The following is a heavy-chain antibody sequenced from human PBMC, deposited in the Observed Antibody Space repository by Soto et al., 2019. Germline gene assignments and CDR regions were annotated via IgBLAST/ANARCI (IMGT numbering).Heavy chain of an antibody. CDR1: GGSFSGYY. V-gene: IGHV4-34*01. J-gene: IGHJ4*02. D-gene: IGHD2-8*02. CDR3: ARDKITGLFDY. CDR2: INHSGST. Sequence: QVQLQQWGAGLLKPSETLSLTCAVYGGSFSGYYWTWIRQPPGTGLELIGEINHSGSTNYNPSLKSRVTISVDTSKIHFSLKLTSVTAADTAVYYCARDKITGLFDYWGQGTLVTVSS.